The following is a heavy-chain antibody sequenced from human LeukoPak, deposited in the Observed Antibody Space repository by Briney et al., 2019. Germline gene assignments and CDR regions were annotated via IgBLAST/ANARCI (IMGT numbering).Heavy chain of an antibody. J-gene: IGHJ4*02. CDR2: INAGNGNT. V-gene: IGHV1-3*01. Sequence: ASVKVSCKASGYTFTSYYMHWVRQAPGQGLEWMGWINAGNGNTKYSQKFQGRVTITRDTSASTAYMELSSLRSEDTAVYYCARDSGRDGYKLFDYWGQGTLVTVSS. CDR3: ARDSGRDGYKLFDY. CDR1: GYTFTSYY. D-gene: IGHD5-12*01.